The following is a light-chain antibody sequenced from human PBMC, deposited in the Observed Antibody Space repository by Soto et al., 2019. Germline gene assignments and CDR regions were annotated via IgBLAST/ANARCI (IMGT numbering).Light chain of an antibody. J-gene: IGLJ1*01. Sequence: QSVLTRPPPASGSPGQSVTISCTGTSSDVGGYYYVSWYQHHPGKAPKLMIYEVSKRPSGVPDRFSGSKSGNTASLTISGLQAEDEADYYCCSYTRTSNHYFFGSGTKVTVL. V-gene: IGLV2-8*01. CDR3: CSYTRTSNHYF. CDR2: EVS. CDR1: SSDVGGYYY.